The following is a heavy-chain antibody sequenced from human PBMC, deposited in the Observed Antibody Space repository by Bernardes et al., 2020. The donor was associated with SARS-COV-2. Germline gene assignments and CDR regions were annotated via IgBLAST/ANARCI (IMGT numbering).Heavy chain of an antibody. J-gene: IGHJ4*02. CDR3: ARSSRQMVRGVITR. CDR2: INHSGST. D-gene: IGHD3-10*01. V-gene: IGHV4-34*01. CDR1: GGSFSGYY. Sequence: SETLSLTCAVYGGSFSGYYWSWIRQPPGKGLEWIGEINHSGSTNYNPSLKSRVTISVDTSKNQFSLKLSSVTAADTAVYYCARSSRQMVRGVITRWGQGTLVTVSS.